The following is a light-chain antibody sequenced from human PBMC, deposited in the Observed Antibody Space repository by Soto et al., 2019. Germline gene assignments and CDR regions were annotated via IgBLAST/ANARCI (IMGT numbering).Light chain of an antibody. Sequence: EIVLTQSPATLSLSPGERATLSCRASQSVSSYLAWYQQKPGQAPRLLIYDASNRASGIPDRFSGSGSGTDFTLTISSLESEDFAVYYCQQRSNWPITFGQGTRLEMK. V-gene: IGKV3-11*01. CDR1: QSVSSY. CDR2: DAS. CDR3: QQRSNWPIT. J-gene: IGKJ5*01.